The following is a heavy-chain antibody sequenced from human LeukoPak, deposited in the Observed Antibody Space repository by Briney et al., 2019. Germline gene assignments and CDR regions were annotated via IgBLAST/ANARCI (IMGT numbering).Heavy chain of an antibody. V-gene: IGHV1-24*01. J-gene: IGHJ3*02. D-gene: IGHD3-10*01. Sequence: ASVKVSCKVSGYTLKEISIHWVRQAPGKGLEWMGGFDPEDGETIYAQKFQRRVTLTEDTSTDTGYMDLSSLRSEDTAVYYCATDFGLGYDAFDIWGQGTMVTVSS. CDR1: GYTLKEIS. CDR3: ATDFGLGYDAFDI. CDR2: FDPEDGET.